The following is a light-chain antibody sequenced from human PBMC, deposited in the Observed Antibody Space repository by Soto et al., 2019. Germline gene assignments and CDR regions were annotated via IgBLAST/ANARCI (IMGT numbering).Light chain of an antibody. V-gene: IGLV2-14*03. CDR1: SSDVGGYNY. CDR3: CSYTTTSTFV. Sequence: QSALTQPASVSGSPGQSITISCTGTSSDVGGYNYVSWYQQHPGKVPKLMIYEVFRRPSGISDRFSGSKPGNTASLTISGLQAEDEADYYCCSYTTTSTFVFGGGTKLTVL. J-gene: IGLJ2*01. CDR2: EVF.